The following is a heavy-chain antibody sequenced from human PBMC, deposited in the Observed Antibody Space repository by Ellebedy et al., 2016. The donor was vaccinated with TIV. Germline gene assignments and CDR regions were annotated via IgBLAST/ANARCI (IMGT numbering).Heavy chain of an antibody. CDR1: GASVSNFY. CDR2: ISDSGRA. Sequence: SETLSLTCTVSGASVSNFYWNWIRQPPGRGLEWIGFISDSGRANSNPSLKSRITMSIDTSKNQFSLHLTSVTAADTALYYCADFSGSTMAFDYWGQGALVTVSS. V-gene: IGHV4-59*08. J-gene: IGHJ4*02. D-gene: IGHD1-26*01. CDR3: ADFSGSTMAFDY.